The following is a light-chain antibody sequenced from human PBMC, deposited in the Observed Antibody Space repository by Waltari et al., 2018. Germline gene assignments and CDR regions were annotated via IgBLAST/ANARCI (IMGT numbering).Light chain of an antibody. V-gene: IGKV4-1*01. Sequence: DIVMTQSPDSLAVSLGERATINCKSSQSVLYSSNNKNYLAWYQQKPGQPPKLLIHWASIRESGVPDRFSGSGSGTDFTLTINGLQPEDAAVYFCHQYYLTPWTFGQGTKLEIK. CDR3: HQYYLTPWT. CDR2: WAS. J-gene: IGKJ1*01. CDR1: QSVLYSSNNKNY.